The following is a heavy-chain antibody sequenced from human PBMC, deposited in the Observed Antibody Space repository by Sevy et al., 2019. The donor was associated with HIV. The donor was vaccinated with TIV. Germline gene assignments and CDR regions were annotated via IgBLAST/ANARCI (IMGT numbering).Heavy chain of an antibody. J-gene: IGHJ6*02. CDR1: GFTFSNYW. V-gene: IGHV3-7*03. Sequence: GGSLRLSCAGSGFTFSNYWMSWVRQAPGKGLEWVANIKRDGSEKYYVASVKGRFTISRDNAKTSLYLQMNSLRADDTAVYYCARDCSSTTCLWGLDVWDQGTTVTVSS. CDR3: ARDCSSTTCLWGLDV. CDR2: IKRDGSEK. D-gene: IGHD2-2*01.